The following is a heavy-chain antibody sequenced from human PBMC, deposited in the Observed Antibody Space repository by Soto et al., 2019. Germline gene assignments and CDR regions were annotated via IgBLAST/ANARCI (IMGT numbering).Heavy chain of an antibody. V-gene: IGHV4-59*08. CDR1: GGSISSYY. J-gene: IGHJ6*03. CDR2: IYYSGST. D-gene: IGHD3-3*01. Sequence: SETLSLTCTVSGGSISSYYWSWIRQPPGKGLEWIGYIYYSGSTNYNPSLKSRVTISVDTSKNQFSLKLSSVTAADTAVYYCARHVPIYDFWSGYPYYYMDVWGKGTTVTVSS. CDR3: ARHVPIYDFWSGYPYYYMDV.